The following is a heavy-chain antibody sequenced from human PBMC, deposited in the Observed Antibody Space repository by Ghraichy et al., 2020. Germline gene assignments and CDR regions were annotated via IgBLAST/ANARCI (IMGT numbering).Heavy chain of an antibody. D-gene: IGHD3-22*01. CDR2: IKSKTDGETT. CDR1: DFTFINAW. Sequence: VGSLRLSCAASDFTFINAWMSWVRQAPGKGLEWVGRIKSKTDGETTDYAAPVKGRFTISRDDSKNTLYLQMNSLKTEDTAVYYCNTGSGDYYDSSGPGVYWGQGTLVTVSS. V-gene: IGHV3-15*01. CDR3: NTGSGDYYDSSGPGVY. J-gene: IGHJ4*02.